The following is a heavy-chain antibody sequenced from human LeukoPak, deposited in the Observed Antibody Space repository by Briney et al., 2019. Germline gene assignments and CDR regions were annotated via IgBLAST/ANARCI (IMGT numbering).Heavy chain of an antibody. V-gene: IGHV4-4*09. CDR2: IYTSGST. CDR3: ARLGGNWFDP. J-gene: IGHJ5*02. D-gene: IGHD2-15*01. CDR1: GGSISSYH. Sequence: PSETLSLTCSVSGGSISSYHWSWIRQPPRKGLEWIGYIYTSGSTNYNPSLKSRLTISVDTPKNQFSLKLSSVTAADTAVYYCARLGGNWFDPWGQGTLVTVSS.